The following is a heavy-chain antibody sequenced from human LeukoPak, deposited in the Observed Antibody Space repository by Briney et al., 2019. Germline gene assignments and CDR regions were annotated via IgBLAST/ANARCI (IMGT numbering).Heavy chain of an antibody. V-gene: IGHV4-34*01. CDR2: SGST. CDR1: GFTFSNYA. Sequence: GSLRLSCAASGFTFSNYAMSWVRQAPGKGLEWIGSGSTNYNPSLKSRATISADTSKNQFSLKLSSVTAADTAVYYCARHSIAARGYYYYMDVWGKGTTVTVSS. J-gene: IGHJ6*03. D-gene: IGHD6-6*01. CDR3: ARHSIAARGYYYYMDV.